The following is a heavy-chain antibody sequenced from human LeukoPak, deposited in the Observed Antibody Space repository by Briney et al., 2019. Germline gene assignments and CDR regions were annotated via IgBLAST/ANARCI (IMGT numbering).Heavy chain of an antibody. CDR2: IYTGDST. Sequence: GGSLRLSCAASGFTVSSNYMSWVRQAPGKGLEWVSVIYTGDSTYYGDSVKGRFTISRDISKNTLFLQMNSLRAEDTAVYYCASIFWGYTYAFDIWGRGTLVTVSS. CDR1: GFTVSSNY. V-gene: IGHV3-53*01. D-gene: IGHD3-16*01. J-gene: IGHJ3*02. CDR3: ASIFWGYTYAFDI.